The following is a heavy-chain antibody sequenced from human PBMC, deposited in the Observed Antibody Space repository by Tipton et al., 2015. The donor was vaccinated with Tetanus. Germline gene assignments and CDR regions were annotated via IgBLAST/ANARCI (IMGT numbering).Heavy chain of an antibody. CDR2: IYYSGST. D-gene: IGHD3-16*01. V-gene: IGHV4-30-4*01. Sequence: TLSLTCTVSGDSLSNGDYYWSWIRQPPGKGLESIGYIYYSGSTYYNPSLKGRVTMSVDTSTNQFSLRLSSVTAADTAVYYCARDHGITWGGMGYYYGMDVWGQGTTVTVSS. CDR3: ARDHGITWGGMGYYYGMDV. CDR1: GDSLSNGDYY. J-gene: IGHJ6*02.